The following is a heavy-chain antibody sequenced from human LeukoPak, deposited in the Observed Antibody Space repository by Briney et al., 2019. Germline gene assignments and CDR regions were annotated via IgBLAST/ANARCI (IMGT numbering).Heavy chain of an antibody. J-gene: IGHJ4*02. Sequence: GGSLRLSCTSSGFTFGTYAVSWFRQAPGKGLEWVAFIRSKTFGGTTEYAASVKGRFTISRDDPKSIAYLQMNSLKTEDTAVYYRTRYSGRTDYWGQGTLVSVSS. CDR1: GFTFGTYA. D-gene: IGHD5-18*01. CDR3: TRYSGRTDY. CDR2: IRSKTFGGTT. V-gene: IGHV3-49*03.